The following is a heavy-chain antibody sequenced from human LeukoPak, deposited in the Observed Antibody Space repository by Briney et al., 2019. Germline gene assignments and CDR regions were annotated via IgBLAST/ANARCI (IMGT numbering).Heavy chain of an antibody. CDR3: AKEGVVVAATLRRYYYYGMDV. Sequence: GGSLRLSCAASGFTFSSYAMSWVRQAPGKGLEWVSAISGSGGSTYYADSVKGRFTISRDNSKNTLYLQMNSLRAEDTGVYYCAKEGVVVAATLRRYYYYGMDVWGQGTTVTVSS. J-gene: IGHJ6*02. V-gene: IGHV3-23*01. CDR1: GFTFSSYA. CDR2: ISGSGGST. D-gene: IGHD2-15*01.